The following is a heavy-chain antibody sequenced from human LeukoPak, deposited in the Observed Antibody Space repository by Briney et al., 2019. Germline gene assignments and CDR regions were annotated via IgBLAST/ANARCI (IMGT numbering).Heavy chain of an antibody. CDR1: GFTFSNYY. Sequence: GGSLRLSCAASGFTFSNYYMGWIRQAPGKGLEWFSYIGSTGNTKYYADSVKGRFTISRDNAKNSLYLQMNSLRAEDTAVYYCARQLYYGSGKDYWGQGTLVTVSS. D-gene: IGHD3-10*01. CDR3: ARQLYYGSGKDY. J-gene: IGHJ4*02. V-gene: IGHV3-11*01. CDR2: IGSTGNTK.